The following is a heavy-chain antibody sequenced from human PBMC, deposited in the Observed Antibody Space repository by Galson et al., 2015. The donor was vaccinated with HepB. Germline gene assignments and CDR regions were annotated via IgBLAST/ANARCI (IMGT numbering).Heavy chain of an antibody. CDR3: AKVAILGVTPHYFDY. J-gene: IGHJ4*01. CDR2: INPNSGVT. Sequence: SVKVSCKASGYTFTAYFMHWVRQAPGQGLEWMGRINPNSGVTRFAQNFQGRVTMTRDTSSSTAYMDLSSLRPDDTAVYYCAKVAILGVTPHYFDYWGHGTLVTVSS. V-gene: IGHV1-2*06. CDR1: GYTFTAYF. D-gene: IGHD2-21*02.